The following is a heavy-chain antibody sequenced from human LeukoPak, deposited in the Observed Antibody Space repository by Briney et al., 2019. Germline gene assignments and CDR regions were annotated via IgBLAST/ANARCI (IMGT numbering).Heavy chain of an antibody. V-gene: IGHV3-23*01. CDR3: AKAAGIAVAPYY. Sequence: GGSLRLSCAASGFTFSSYAMSWVRQAPGKGLEWVSAISGSGGSTYYADSVKGRITISRGNSKNTLYLQMNSLRAEDTAVYYCAKAAGIAVAPYYWGQGTLVTVSS. CDR1: GFTFSSYA. J-gene: IGHJ4*02. D-gene: IGHD6-19*01. CDR2: ISGSGGST.